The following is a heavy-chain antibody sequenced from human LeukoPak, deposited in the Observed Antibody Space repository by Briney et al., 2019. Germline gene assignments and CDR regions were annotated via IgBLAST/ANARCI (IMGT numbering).Heavy chain of an antibody. V-gene: IGHV3-30*02. J-gene: IGHJ4*02. CDR3: AKDSVAPYYYDSSGYYPPDY. Sequence: PGGSLRLSCAASGFTFSSYGMHWVRQAPGKGLEWVAFIRYDGGNKYYADSVKGRFTISRDNSKNTLYLQMNSLRAEDTAVYYCAKDSVAPYYYDSSGYYPPDYWGQGTLVTVSS. CDR1: GFTFSSYG. D-gene: IGHD3-22*01. CDR2: IRYDGGNK.